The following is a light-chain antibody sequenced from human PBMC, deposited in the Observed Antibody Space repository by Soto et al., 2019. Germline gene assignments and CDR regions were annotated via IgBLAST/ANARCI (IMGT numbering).Light chain of an antibody. V-gene: IGLV2-11*01. CDR3: CSYAGSYTYF. CDR1: SSDVGGYNY. CDR2: DVS. Sequence: QSALTQPRSVSGSPGQSVTISCTGTSSDVGGYNYVSWYQQHPGKAPKFMIYDVSQRPSGLPARFSGSKSGNTASLTISGLQAEDEADYYCCSYAGSYTYFFGTGTKLTVL. J-gene: IGLJ1*01.